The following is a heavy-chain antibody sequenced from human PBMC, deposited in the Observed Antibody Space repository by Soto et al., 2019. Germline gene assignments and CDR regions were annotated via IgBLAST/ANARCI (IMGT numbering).Heavy chain of an antibody. Sequence: GASVKVSCKASGYTFTSYGISWVRQAPGQGLEWMGWISAYNGNTNYAQKLQGRVTMTTDTSTSTAYMELRSLRSDDTAVYYCARSFFQASYYDFWSGYYTGDFDYSGQGTLVTVSS. J-gene: IGHJ4*02. V-gene: IGHV1-18*01. CDR3: ARSFFQASYYDFWSGYYTGDFDY. CDR2: ISAYNGNT. CDR1: GYTFTSYG. D-gene: IGHD3-3*01.